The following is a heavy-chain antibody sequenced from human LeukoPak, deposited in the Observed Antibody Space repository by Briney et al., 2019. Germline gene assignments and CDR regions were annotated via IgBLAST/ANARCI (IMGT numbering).Heavy chain of an antibody. V-gene: IGHV4-39*07. Sequence: SETLSLTCTVSGGSVSSTTYYWGWIRQLPGKGLEWIGSVFSSGGTNYNASLKSRLTVSVDTSKNQFSLKLSSVTAADTAVYYCARVRSSWYVFDPWGQGTLVTVSS. CDR1: GGSVSSTTYY. J-gene: IGHJ5*02. D-gene: IGHD6-13*01. CDR3: ARVRSSWYVFDP. CDR2: VFSSGGT.